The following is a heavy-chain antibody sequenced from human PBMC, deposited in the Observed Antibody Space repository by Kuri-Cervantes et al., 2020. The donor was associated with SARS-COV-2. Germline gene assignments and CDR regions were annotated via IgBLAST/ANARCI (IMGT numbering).Heavy chain of an antibody. V-gene: IGHV3-66*02. D-gene: IGHD3-9*01. CDR2: IYSGGST. CDR1: GFTVSSNY. CDR3: AKEAYYDVLTDVKFFFDF. J-gene: IGHJ4*02. Sequence: GESLKISCAASGFTVSSNYMSWVRQAPGKGLEWVSVIYSGGSTYYADSVKGRLTISRDNSKNTLYMQMNSLRAEDTALYYCAKEAYYDVLTDVKFFFDFWGLGTLVTVSS.